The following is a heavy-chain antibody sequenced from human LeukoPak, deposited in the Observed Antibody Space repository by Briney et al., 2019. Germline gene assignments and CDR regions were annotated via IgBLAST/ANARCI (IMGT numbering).Heavy chain of an antibody. Sequence: GGSLRLSCAASGFTFSSYSMNWVRQAPGKGLEWVSSISSSSSYIYYADSVKGRFTISRDNAKNSLYLQMNSLRAEDTAVYYCARLDYCSSTSCYGGYGMDVWGQGATVTVSS. D-gene: IGHD2-2*01. CDR3: ARLDYCSSTSCYGGYGMDV. V-gene: IGHV3-21*01. J-gene: IGHJ6*02. CDR1: GFTFSSYS. CDR2: ISSSSSYI.